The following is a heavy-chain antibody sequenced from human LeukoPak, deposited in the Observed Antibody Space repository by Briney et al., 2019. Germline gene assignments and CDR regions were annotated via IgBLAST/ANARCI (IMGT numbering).Heavy chain of an antibody. CDR3: ASDRRSDSSGYAFDI. J-gene: IGHJ3*02. V-gene: IGHV3-20*04. CDR1: GFTFDDYA. Sequence: GGSLRLSCVASGFTFDDYAMSWVRQAPGKRLEWVSGINWNGDNTVYADSVKGRFTISRDNAKNSLYLQMNSLGAEDTAFYYCASDRRSDSSGYAFDIWGQGTMVTVSS. D-gene: IGHD3-22*01. CDR2: INWNGDNT.